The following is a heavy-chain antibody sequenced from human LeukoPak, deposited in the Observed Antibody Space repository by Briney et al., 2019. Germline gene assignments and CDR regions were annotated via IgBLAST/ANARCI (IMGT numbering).Heavy chain of an antibody. CDR3: ARRVRRLIAAAGTPHNWFDP. D-gene: IGHD6-13*01. CDR1: GGSISSSSYY. V-gene: IGHV4-39*07. Sequence: SETLSLTCTVSGGSISSSSYYWSWLRQPPGKGLEWIGEINHSGSTNYNPSLKSRVTISVDTSKNQFSLKLSSVTAADTAVYYCARRVRRLIAAAGTPHNWFDPWGQGTLVTVSS. J-gene: IGHJ5*02. CDR2: INHSGST.